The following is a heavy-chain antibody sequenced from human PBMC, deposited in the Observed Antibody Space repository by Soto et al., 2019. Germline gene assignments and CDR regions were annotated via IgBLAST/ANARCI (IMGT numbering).Heavy chain of an antibody. J-gene: IGHJ4*02. CDR1: GGTFSSYA. CDR3: ASCGSRYSPDY. D-gene: IGHD2-15*01. CDR2: IIPIFGTA. V-gene: IGHV1-69*06. Sequence: GASVKVSCKASGGTFSSYAISWVRQAPGQGLEWMGGIIPIFGTANYAQKFQGRVTITADKSTSTAYMELSSLRPEDTAVYYCASCGSRYSPDYWGQGTLVTVSS.